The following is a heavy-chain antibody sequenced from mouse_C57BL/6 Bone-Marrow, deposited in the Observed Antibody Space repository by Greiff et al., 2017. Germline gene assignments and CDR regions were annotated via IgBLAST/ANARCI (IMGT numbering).Heavy chain of an antibody. CDR2: IYPRSGNN. CDR3: ARGLITTVVARAY. D-gene: IGHD1-1*01. J-gene: IGHJ2*01. CDR1: GYTFTSYG. Sequence: VQLQESGAELARPGASVKLSCKASGYTFTSYGISWVKQRTGQGLEWIGEIYPRSGNNYYNEKFKGKATLTADKSSSTAYMELRSLTSEDSAVYFCARGLITTVVARAYWGQGTTLTVSS. V-gene: IGHV1-81*01.